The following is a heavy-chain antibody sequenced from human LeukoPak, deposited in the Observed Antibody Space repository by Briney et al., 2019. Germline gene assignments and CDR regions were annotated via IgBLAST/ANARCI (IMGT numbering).Heavy chain of an antibody. CDR2: ITGSGGST. V-gene: IGHV3-23*01. J-gene: IGHJ4*02. D-gene: IGHD3-22*01. CDR3: AKSRDSSGYYLSYFDY. Sequence: PGGSLRLSCAASAFTFNNYAMSWVRQAPGKGLEWVSTITGSGGSTYYADSVKGRFTISRDNSNNTLYLQMNSLRAEDTAVYYCAKSRDSSGYYLSYFDYWGQGTLVTVSS. CDR1: AFTFNNYA.